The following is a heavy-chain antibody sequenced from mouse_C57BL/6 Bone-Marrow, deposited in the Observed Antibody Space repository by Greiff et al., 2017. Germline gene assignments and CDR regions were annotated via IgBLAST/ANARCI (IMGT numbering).Heavy chain of an antibody. CDR3: TRDYYYGFYAMDY. CDR2: ISSGGDYI. D-gene: IGHD1-1*01. Sequence: EVKLEESGEGLVKPGGSLKLSCAASGFTFSSYAMSWVRQTPEKRLGWVAYISSGGDYIYYADTVKGRFTISRDNARNTLYLQMSSLKSEDTAMYYCTRDYYYGFYAMDYWGQGTSVTVSS. CDR1: GFTFSSYA. V-gene: IGHV5-9-1*02. J-gene: IGHJ4*01.